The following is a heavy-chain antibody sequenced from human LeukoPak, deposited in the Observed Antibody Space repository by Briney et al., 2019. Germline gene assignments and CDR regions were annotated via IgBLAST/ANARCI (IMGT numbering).Heavy chain of an antibody. CDR1: GFTFDDYT. CDR2: ISWDGGST. Sequence: GGSLRLSCAASGFTFDDYTMHWVRQAPGKGLEWVSLISWDGGSTYSADSVKGRFTISRDNSKNTLYLQMNSLRAEDTAVYCCARHSGSNYYMDVWGKGTTVTISS. V-gene: IGHV3-43*01. D-gene: IGHD3-10*01. J-gene: IGHJ6*03. CDR3: ARHSGSNYYMDV.